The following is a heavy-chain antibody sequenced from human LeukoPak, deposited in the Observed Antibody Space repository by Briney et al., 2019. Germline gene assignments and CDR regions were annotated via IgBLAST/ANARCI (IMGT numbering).Heavy chain of an antibody. D-gene: IGHD6-6*01. CDR1: GYTFTGYY. J-gene: IGHJ4*02. CDR2: INPNSGGT. Sequence: GASVKVSCKASGYTFTGYYMHWVRQAPGQGLEWMGWINPNSGGTNYAQKFQGRVTMTRDTSISTAYMELSRLRSDDTAVYYCARGVKWGQLATLPDYWGQGTLATVSS. CDR3: ARGVKWGQLATLPDY. V-gene: IGHV1-2*02.